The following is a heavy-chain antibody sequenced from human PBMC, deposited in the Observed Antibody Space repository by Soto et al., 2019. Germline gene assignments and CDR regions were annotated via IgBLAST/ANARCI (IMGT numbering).Heavy chain of an antibody. Sequence: DLEWIGYIYYSGTTYYSLSLQSRVTISVDTSNNQFSLRLSSVTAADTAVYFCARDTYYHDSSGYYSYAFDIWGQGTMVTVPS. V-gene: IGHV4-31*02. D-gene: IGHD3-22*01. CDR2: IYYSGTT. J-gene: IGHJ3*02. CDR3: ARDTYYHDSSGYYSYAFDI.